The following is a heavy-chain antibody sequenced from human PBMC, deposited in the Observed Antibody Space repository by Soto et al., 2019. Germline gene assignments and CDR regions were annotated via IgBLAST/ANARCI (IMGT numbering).Heavy chain of an antibody. D-gene: IGHD3-10*01. CDR1: GYTLTELS. V-gene: IGHV1-24*01. CDR3: ATVGYGSGSYSLDYYYYGMDV. Sequence: ASVKVSCKVSGYTLTELSMHWVRQAPGKGLEWMGGFDPEDGETIYAQKFQGRVTMTEDASTDTAYMELSSLRSEDTAVYYCATVGYGSGSYSLDYYYYGMDVWGQVTKVT. J-gene: IGHJ6*02. CDR2: FDPEDGET.